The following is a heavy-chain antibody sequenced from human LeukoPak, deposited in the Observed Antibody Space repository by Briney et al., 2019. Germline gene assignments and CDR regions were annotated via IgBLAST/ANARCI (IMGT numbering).Heavy chain of an antibody. CDR2: IYYSGGT. V-gene: IGHV4-59*01. CDR3: ARHSSSWYLDY. J-gene: IGHJ4*02. CDR1: GGSISSYY. D-gene: IGHD6-13*01. Sequence: SETLSLTCTVSGGSISSYYWSWIRQPPGKGLEWIGYIYYSGGTNYNPSLKSRVTTSVDTSKNQFSLKLSSVTAADTAVYYCARHSSSWYLDYWGQGTLVTVSS.